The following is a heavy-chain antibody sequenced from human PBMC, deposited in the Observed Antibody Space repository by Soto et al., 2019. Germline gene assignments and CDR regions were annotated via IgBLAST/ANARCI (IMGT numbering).Heavy chain of an antibody. CDR3: AREKAAAAGMFDY. CDR1: GGSIISYY. D-gene: IGHD6-13*01. J-gene: IGHJ4*02. CDR2: IYYSGST. V-gene: IGHV4-59*01. Sequence: SETLSLTCTVSGGSIISYYCIFIRQPPGKGLEWIVYIYYSGSTNYNPSLKSRVTISVDTSKNQFSLKLSSVTAADTAVYYCAREKAAAAGMFDYWGQGTLVTVSS.